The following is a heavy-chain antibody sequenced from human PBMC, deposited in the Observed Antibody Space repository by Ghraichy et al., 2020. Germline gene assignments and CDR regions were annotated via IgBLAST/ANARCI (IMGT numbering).Heavy chain of an antibody. CDR1: GGSISSGGYS. CDR3: ARGEAYGDHRTTPFDH. CDR2: IYHSGST. J-gene: IGHJ4*02. Sequence: SETLSLTCAVSGGSISSGGYSWSWIRQPPGKGLEWIGNIYHSGSTYYNPSLKSRVTISVDRSNNQFSLKLVSVTAADTAVYFCARGEAYGDHRTTPFDHWGQGTLVTVAS. D-gene: IGHD4-17*01. V-gene: IGHV4-30-2*01.